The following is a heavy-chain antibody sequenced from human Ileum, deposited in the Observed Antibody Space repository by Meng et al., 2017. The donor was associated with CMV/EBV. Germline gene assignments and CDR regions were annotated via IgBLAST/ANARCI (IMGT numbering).Heavy chain of an antibody. Sequence: LVGSGGGLVQPGGSLGLSCAASGFSFTDTWMHWVRQTPGKGLVWVSRINPDGGTINYADSVKGRFTISRDNAKNTLYLQMNNLRDEDTAVYYCATAGNYRLDHWGQGTLVTVSS. CDR1: GFSFTDTW. J-gene: IGHJ4*02. V-gene: IGHV3-74*01. CDR2: INPDGGTI. CDR3: ATAGNYRLDH. D-gene: IGHD1-7*01.